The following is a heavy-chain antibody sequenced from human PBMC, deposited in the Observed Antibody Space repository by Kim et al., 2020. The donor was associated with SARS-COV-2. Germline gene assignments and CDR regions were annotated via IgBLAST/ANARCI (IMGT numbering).Heavy chain of an antibody. D-gene: IGHD4-17*01. Sequence: SVKGRFTISRDNSKNTLYLQMNSLRAEDTAVYYCAKSSDYGDYGMGVFDYWGQGTLVTVSS. V-gene: IGHV3-23*01. J-gene: IGHJ4*02. CDR3: AKSSDYGDYGMGVFDY.